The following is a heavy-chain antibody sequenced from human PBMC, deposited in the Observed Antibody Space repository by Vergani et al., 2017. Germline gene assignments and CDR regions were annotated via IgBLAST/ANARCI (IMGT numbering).Heavy chain of an antibody. V-gene: IGHV2-5*02. CDR1: GFSLSTSGVG. D-gene: IGHD3-16*02. CDR2: IYWVDDK. CDR3: AHLRLEYYDYVWGSYREYYFDY. J-gene: IGHJ4*02. Sequence: QITLKESGPTLVKPTQTLTLTCTFSGFSLSTSGVGVGWIRQPPGKALEWLALIYWVDDKRYSPSLKSRLTITKDTSKNQVVLTMTNMDPVDTATYYCAHLRLEYYDYVWGSYREYYFDYWGQGTLVTVSS.